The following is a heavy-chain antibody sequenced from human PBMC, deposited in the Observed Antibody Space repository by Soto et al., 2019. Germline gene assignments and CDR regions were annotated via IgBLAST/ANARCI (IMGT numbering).Heavy chain of an antibody. J-gene: IGHJ6*02. V-gene: IGHV5-51*01. CDR1: GYGFASYW. CDR2: IYPGDSDT. CDR3: ARHGSGSFLFYYYYGMDV. D-gene: IGHD1-26*01. Sequence: ESLKVSCKGCGYGFASYWIVWVRQMPGKGLEWMGTIYPGDSDTRYSPSFQGQVTISADKSISTAYLQWSSLKASDTAMYYCARHGSGSFLFYYYYGMDVWGQGTTVTVSS.